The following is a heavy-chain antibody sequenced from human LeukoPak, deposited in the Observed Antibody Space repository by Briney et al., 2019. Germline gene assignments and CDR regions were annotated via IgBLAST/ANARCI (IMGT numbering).Heavy chain of an antibody. CDR3: ARDLAWDAFDI. Sequence: MTGGSLRLSCAASGFTLRTNYMNWVRQAPGKGLEWVSSIHSSSGSIYYADSLKGRFTISRDNAKNSLYLQMNSLRAEDTAVYYCARDLAWDAFDIWGQGTMVTVSS. CDR2: IHSSSGSI. V-gene: IGHV3-21*01. J-gene: IGHJ3*02. CDR1: GFTLRTNY.